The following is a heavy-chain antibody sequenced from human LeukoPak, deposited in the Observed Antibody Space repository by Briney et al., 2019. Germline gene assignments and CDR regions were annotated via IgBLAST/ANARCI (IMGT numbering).Heavy chain of an antibody. Sequence: PGGSLRLSCAASGFTVSSNYMAWVRQAPGKGLEWVSVLYSGGTVYYADSVKGRFTISRDNSKNTLYLQMNTLRAEDTAVYYCAREESYDSSTMWYFDYWGQGTLVTVSS. CDR3: AREESYDSSTMWYFDY. CDR1: GFTVSSNY. D-gene: IGHD3-22*01. CDR2: LYSGGTV. V-gene: IGHV3-53*01. J-gene: IGHJ4*02.